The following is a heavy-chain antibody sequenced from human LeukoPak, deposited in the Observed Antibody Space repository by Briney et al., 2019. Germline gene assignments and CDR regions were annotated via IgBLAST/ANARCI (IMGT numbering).Heavy chain of an antibody. D-gene: IGHD5-24*01. CDR1: GGSISSGDYY. CDR2: IYYSGST. CDR3: ARGLMDYFDY. J-gene: IGHJ4*02. V-gene: IGHV4-30-4*08. Sequence: SETLSLTCTVSGGSISSGDYYWSWIRQPPGKGLEWIGYIYYSGSTYYNPSLKSRVTISVDTSKTQFSLKLSSVTAADTAVYYCARGLMDYFDYWGQGTLVTVSS.